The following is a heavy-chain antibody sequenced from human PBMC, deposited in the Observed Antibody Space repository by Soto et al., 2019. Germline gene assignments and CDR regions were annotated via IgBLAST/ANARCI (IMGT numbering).Heavy chain of an antibody. J-gene: IGHJ4*02. CDR3: ARRAVTTYHFFDY. D-gene: IGHD4-17*01. CDR2: IHLASTYI. V-gene: IGHV3-21*06. CDR1: GLTFSSFD. Sequence: GGALRLSCATSGLTFSSFDMDWVRQAPGKGLEWVSSIHLASTYIYYADSVRGRFTISRDNAKSSLYLQMNSLTVEDTAVYYCARRAVTTYHFFDYWGQGALVTVSS.